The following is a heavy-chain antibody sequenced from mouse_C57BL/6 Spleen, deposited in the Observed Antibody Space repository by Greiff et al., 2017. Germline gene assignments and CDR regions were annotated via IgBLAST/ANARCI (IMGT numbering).Heavy chain of an antibody. Sequence: EVQLQQSGAELVKPGASVKLSCTASGFNIKDYYMHWVKQRTEQGLEWIGRIDPEDGETKYAPTFQGKATITADTSSNTAYLQLSSLTSEDTAVYYCASPYYYGSSPDGYFDVWGTGTTVTVSS. V-gene: IGHV14-2*01. J-gene: IGHJ1*03. CDR3: ASPYYYGSSPDGYFDV. CDR2: IDPEDGET. D-gene: IGHD1-1*01. CDR1: GFNIKDYY.